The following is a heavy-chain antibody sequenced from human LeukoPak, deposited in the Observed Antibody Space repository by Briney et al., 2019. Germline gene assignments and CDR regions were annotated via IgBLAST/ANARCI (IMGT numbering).Heavy chain of an antibody. CDR3: AKVGYCSSTSCWYGGTDYYYYYGMDV. D-gene: IGHD2-2*01. J-gene: IGHJ6*04. CDR2: ISYDGSNK. Sequence: GGSLRLSCAAPGFTVSSNYMSWVRQAPGKGLEWVAVISYDGSNKYYADSVKGRFTISRDNSKNTLYLQMNSLRAEDTAVYYCAKVGYCSSTSCWYGGTDYYYYYGMDVWGKGTTVTVSS. CDR1: GFTVSSNY. V-gene: IGHV3-30*18.